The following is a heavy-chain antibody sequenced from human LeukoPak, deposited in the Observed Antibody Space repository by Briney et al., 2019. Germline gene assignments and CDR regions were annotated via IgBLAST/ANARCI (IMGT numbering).Heavy chain of an antibody. CDR2: ISGSGGTT. Sequence: GGSLRLSCAASGFTFSSYAMIWVRQAPGKGLEWVSGISGSGGTTYYADSVKGRVTISRDNSKNTLYLHLNSLRAEDTAVYYCAKDQSWGYGVADVFWGQGARVTVSS. J-gene: IGHJ4*02. V-gene: IGHV3-23*01. D-gene: IGHD5-12*01. CDR3: AKDQSWGYGVADVF. CDR1: GFTFSSYA.